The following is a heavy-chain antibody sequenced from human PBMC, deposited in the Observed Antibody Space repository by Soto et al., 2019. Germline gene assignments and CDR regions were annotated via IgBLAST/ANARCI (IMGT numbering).Heavy chain of an antibody. Sequence: QLQLQESGPGLVKPSETLSLTCSVSGGSISSRTFWWAWIRQPPGKGLAWLGDMYYSGSSYSSPSLKSRVTLSVDTSKNQLSLKLNSVPAADTAVYYCARHPRDDYNYGGSGIFDYWGQGTLVTVSS. CDR3: ARHPRDDYNYGGSGIFDY. V-gene: IGHV4-39*01. CDR1: GGSISSRTFW. CDR2: MYYSGSS. J-gene: IGHJ4*02. D-gene: IGHD4-4*01.